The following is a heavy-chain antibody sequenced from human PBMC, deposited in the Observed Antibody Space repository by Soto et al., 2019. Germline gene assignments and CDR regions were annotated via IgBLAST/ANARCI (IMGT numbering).Heavy chain of an antibody. J-gene: IGHJ4*02. Sequence: QVQLQESGPGLVKPSETLSLTCTVSGGSISSYYWSWIRQPPGKGLEWIGYIYYSGSTNYNPSLTSRVTISVDTSKNQFSLKLSSVTAADTAVYYCGGGYCSGGSCSLLFDYWGQGTLVTVSS. CDR2: IYYSGST. CDR3: GGGYCSGGSCSLLFDY. V-gene: IGHV4-59*08. D-gene: IGHD2-15*01. CDR1: GGSISSYY.